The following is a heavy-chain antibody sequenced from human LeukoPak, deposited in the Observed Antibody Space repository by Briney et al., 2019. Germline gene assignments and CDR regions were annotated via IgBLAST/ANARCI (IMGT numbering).Heavy chain of an antibody. CDR2: IRYDGSNK. CDR3: ARDPGYSYGYLFDY. V-gene: IGHV3-30*02. Sequence: GGSLRLSCAASGFTFSSYGMHWVRQAPGKGLEWVAFIRYDGSNKYYADSVKGRFTISRDNSKNTLYLQMNSLRAEDTAVYYCARDPGYSYGYLFDYWGQGTLVTVSS. D-gene: IGHD5-18*01. J-gene: IGHJ4*02. CDR1: GFTFSSYG.